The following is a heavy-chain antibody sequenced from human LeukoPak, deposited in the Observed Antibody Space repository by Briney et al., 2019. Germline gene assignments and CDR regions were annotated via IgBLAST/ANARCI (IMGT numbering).Heavy chain of an antibody. CDR1: GYTFTGYY. CDR2: INPNSGGT. Sequence: GASVKVSCKACGYTFTGYYMHWVRQAPGQGLEWMGWINPNSGGTNYAQKFQGRVTMTRDTSISTAYMELSRLRSDDTAVYYCARYCSGGSCRDAFDIWGQGTMVTVSS. V-gene: IGHV1-2*02. CDR3: ARYCSGGSCRDAFDI. D-gene: IGHD2-15*01. J-gene: IGHJ3*02.